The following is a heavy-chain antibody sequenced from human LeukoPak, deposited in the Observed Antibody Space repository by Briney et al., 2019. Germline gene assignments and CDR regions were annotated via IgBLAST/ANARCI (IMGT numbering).Heavy chain of an antibody. Sequence: GRSLRLSCAASGFTFDDYAMHWVRQAPGKGLEWVSGISWNSGSIGYADSVKGRFTISRDNAKNSLYLQMNSLRAEDTALYYCAITPEPSNSGSYQAIDYWGQGTLVTVSS. D-gene: IGHD1-26*01. CDR2: ISWNSGSI. CDR1: GFTFDDYA. V-gene: IGHV3-9*01. CDR3: AITPEPSNSGSYQAIDY. J-gene: IGHJ4*02.